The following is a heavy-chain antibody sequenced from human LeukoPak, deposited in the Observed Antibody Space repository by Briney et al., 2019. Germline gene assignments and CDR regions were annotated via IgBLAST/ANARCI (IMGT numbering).Heavy chain of an antibody. V-gene: IGHV4-31*03. J-gene: IGHJ4*02. CDR1: GGSISSGGHY. CDR2: IYYSGST. D-gene: IGHD3-3*01. Sequence: KSSQTLSLTCTVSGGSISSGGHYWRWIRQHPGKGLEWDGYIYYSGSTYYNPSLKSRVTISVDTSQNQFSVKLTSVTAADTAVYYCARVGSGSDFCSGYYFDYWGQGNLVTVS. CDR3: ARVGSGSDFCSGYYFDY.